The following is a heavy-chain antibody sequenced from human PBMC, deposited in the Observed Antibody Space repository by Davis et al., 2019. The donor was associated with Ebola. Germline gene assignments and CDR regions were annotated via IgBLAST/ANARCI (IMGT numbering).Heavy chain of an antibody. CDR2: INPNSGGT. CDR1: GYTFTSYG. D-gene: IGHD6-19*01. V-gene: IGHV1-2*02. J-gene: IGHJ4*02. CDR3: ARDPGDIAVAGSGY. Sequence: ASVKVSCKASGYTFTSYGISWVRQAPGQGLEWMGWINPNSGGTNYAQKFQGRVTMTRDTSISTAYMELSRLRSDDTAVYYCARDPGDIAVAGSGYWGQGTLVTVSS.